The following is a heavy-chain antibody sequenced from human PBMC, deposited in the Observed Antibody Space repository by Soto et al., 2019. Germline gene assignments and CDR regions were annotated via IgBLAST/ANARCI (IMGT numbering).Heavy chain of an antibody. V-gene: IGHV4-4*07. J-gene: IGHJ3*02. D-gene: IGHD1-26*01. CDR3: ASWHRSYSHRGAFDI. Sequence: SETLSLTCTVSVGSISSYYWSWIRQPAGKGLEWIGRIYTSGSTNYNPSLKSRVTMSVDTSKNQFSLKLSSVTAADTAVYYCASWHRSYSHRGAFDIWGQGTMVTVSS. CDR2: IYTSGST. CDR1: VGSISSYY.